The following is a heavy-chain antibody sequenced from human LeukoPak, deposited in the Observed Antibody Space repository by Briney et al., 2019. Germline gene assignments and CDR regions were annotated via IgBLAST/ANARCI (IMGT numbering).Heavy chain of an antibody. CDR2: IYHSGST. CDR3: ARETRIVGATPDY. Sequence: TSETLSLTCAVSGYSISSGYYWGWIRQPPGKGLEWIGSIYHSGSTYYNPSLKSRVTISVDTSKNQFSLKLSSVTAADTAVYYCARETRIVGATPDYWGQGTLVTVSS. V-gene: IGHV4-38-2*02. D-gene: IGHD1-26*01. CDR1: GYSISSGYY. J-gene: IGHJ4*02.